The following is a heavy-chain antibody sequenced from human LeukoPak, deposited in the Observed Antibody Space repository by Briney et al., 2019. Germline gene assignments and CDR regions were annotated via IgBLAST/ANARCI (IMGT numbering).Heavy chain of an antibody. Sequence: PSETLSLTCTVSGVSMSSYYWTWIRQSPGKGLEWIGNIYYNGNTNYNPSLKSRVTISVDMSKNQFSLKLRSVTAADTAVYFCARPQRLDGPYSPFDYRGQGTLVTVSS. CDR3: ARPQRLDGPYSPFDY. D-gene: IGHD2-15*01. J-gene: IGHJ4*02. V-gene: IGHV4-59*08. CDR1: GVSMSSYY. CDR2: IYYNGNT.